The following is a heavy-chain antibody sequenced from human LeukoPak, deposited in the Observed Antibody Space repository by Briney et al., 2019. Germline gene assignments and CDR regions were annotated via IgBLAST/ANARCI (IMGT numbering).Heavy chain of an antibody. Sequence: ASVKVSCKASGYTFTGYYMHWVRQAPGQGLEWMGPINPNSGGTNYAQKFQGRVTMTTETSISTAYVELSRLRSDDTAVYYCARTLGYCSSTICYLFDYWGQGTLVTVSS. V-gene: IGHV1-2*06. CDR1: GYTFTGYY. CDR2: INPNSGGT. CDR3: ARTLGYCSSTICYLFDY. D-gene: IGHD2-2*01. J-gene: IGHJ4*02.